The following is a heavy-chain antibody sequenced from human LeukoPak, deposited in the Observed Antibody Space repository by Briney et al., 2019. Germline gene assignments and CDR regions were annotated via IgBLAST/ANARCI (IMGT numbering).Heavy chain of an antibody. V-gene: IGHV4-59*01. J-gene: IGHJ6*02. CDR3: ARSFSGYDPRVYGMDV. CDR1: GGSISSYY. Sequence: SETPSLTCTVSGGSISSYYWSWIRQPPGKGLEWIGYIYYSGSTNYNPSLKSRVTISVDTSKNKFSLKLSSVTAADTAVYYCARSFSGYDPRVYGMDVWGQGTTVTVSS. CDR2: IYYSGST. D-gene: IGHD5-12*01.